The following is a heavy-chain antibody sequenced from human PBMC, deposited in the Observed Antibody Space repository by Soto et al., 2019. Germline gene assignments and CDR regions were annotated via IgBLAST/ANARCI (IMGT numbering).Heavy chain of an antibody. D-gene: IGHD3-3*02. Sequence: QVQLVQAGADVKKPGSSVKVSCKTSGGTFRTSAISWVRQAPGQGLEWMGGIMPVFPTPDYAQKFQGRVTITADESTGTAYMELSSLRSEDTAVYYCARDKDRQQLGGNYYYIMDVWGQGTTVTVSS. J-gene: IGHJ6*01. V-gene: IGHV1-69*12. CDR2: IMPVFPTP. CDR1: GGTFRTSA. CDR3: ARDKDRQQLGGNYYYIMDV.